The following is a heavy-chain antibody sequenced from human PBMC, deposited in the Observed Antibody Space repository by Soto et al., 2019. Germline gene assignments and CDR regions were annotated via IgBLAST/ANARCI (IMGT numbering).Heavy chain of an antibody. D-gene: IGHD1-26*01. J-gene: IGHJ4*02. Sequence: GGSLRLSCAASGFTFSSYAMHWVRQAPGKGLEWVAVISYDGSNKYYADSVKGRFTISRDNSRNTLYLQMNSLRAEDTAVYYCARGGWELHLYYFDYWGQGTLVTVS. CDR2: ISYDGSNK. V-gene: IGHV3-30-3*01. CDR3: ARGGWELHLYYFDY. CDR1: GFTFSSYA.